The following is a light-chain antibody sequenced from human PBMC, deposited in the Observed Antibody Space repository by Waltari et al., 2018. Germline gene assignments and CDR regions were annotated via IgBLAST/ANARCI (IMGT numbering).Light chain of an antibody. V-gene: IGLV3-21*03. CDR2: HNG. J-gene: IGLJ1*01. CDR1: NIGSKS. CDR3: QVWDSDTDHFV. Sequence: SYVLTQPPSVSVAPGKTASITCGGNNIGSKSVHWYQQKPGQAPVLVIFHNGDRPLGIPERFSGSNSGDTATLTITRVEAGDEADYYCQVWDSDTDHFVFGTGTKINVL.